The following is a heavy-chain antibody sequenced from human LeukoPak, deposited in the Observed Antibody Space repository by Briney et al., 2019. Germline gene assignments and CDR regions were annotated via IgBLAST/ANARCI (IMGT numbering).Heavy chain of an antibody. CDR2: VSYDGSDR. J-gene: IGHJ4*02. CDR3: ATGTFLYYFYY. D-gene: IGHD3-16*01. V-gene: IGHV3-30*03. Sequence: GGSLRLSCAASGFTFSNYGMHWVRQAPGKGLEWVAVVSYDGSDRYYVDSVKGRFTISRDNSRNTLFLQLNSLRAEDTAMYYRATGTFLYYFYYWGQGALFTVSS. CDR1: GFTFSNYG.